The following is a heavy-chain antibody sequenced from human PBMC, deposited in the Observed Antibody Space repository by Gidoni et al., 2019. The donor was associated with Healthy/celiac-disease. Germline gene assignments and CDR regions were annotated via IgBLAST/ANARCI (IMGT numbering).Heavy chain of an antibody. CDR2: IWYDGSNK. CDR1: GFTFSSYG. V-gene: IGHV3-33*01. Sequence: QVQLVESGGGVVQPGRSLRLSCAASGFTFSSYGMHWVLQAPGKGLEWVAVIWYDGSNKYYADSVKGRFTISRDNSKNTLYLQMNSLRAEDTAVYYCARARWDIVATIHDLSAYYFDYWGQGTLVTVSS. J-gene: IGHJ4*02. D-gene: IGHD5-12*01. CDR3: ARARWDIVATIHDLSAYYFDY.